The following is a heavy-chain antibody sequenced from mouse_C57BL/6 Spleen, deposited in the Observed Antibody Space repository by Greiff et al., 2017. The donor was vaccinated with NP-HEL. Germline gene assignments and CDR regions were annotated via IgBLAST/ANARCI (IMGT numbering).Heavy chain of an antibody. CDR1: GYSITSGYY. CDR3: AREAKLGGYFDV. J-gene: IGHJ1*03. V-gene: IGHV3-6*01. CDR2: ISYDGSN. D-gene: IGHD4-1*01. Sequence: VQLQQSGPGLVKPSQSLSLTCSVTGYSITSGYYWNWIRQFPGNKLEWMGYISYDGSNNYNPSLKNRISITRDTSKNQFFLKLNSVTTEDTATYYCAREAKLGGYFDVWGTGTTVTVSS.